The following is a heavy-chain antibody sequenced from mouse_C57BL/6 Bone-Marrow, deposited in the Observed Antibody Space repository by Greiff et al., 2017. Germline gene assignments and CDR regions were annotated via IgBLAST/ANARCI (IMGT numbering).Heavy chain of an antibody. CDR1: GYTFTDYE. V-gene: IGHV1-15*01. CDR3: TYYGSSYCWFAY. J-gene: IGHJ3*01. Sequence: VKLVESGAELVRPGASVTLSCKASGYTFTDYEMHWVKQTPVHGLEWIGAIDPETGGTAYNQKFKGKAILTADKSSSTAYMELRSLTSEDSAVYYCTYYGSSYCWFAYWGQGTLVTVSA. CDR2: IDPETGGT. D-gene: IGHD1-1*01.